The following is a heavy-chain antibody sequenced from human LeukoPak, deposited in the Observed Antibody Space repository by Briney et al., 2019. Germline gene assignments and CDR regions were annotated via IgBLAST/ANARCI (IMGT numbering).Heavy chain of an antibody. D-gene: IGHD1-26*01. CDR3: ARGDSGSYGHYYYYMDV. V-gene: IGHV4-39*07. J-gene: IGHJ6*03. CDR2: IYHSGST. CDR1: GGSISSSSYY. Sequence: PSETLSLTCTVSGGSISSSSYYWGWIRQPPGKGLEWIGSIYHSGSTYYNPSLKSRVTISVDTSKNQFSLKLSSVTAADTAVYYCARGDSGSYGHYYYYMDVWGKGTTVTISS.